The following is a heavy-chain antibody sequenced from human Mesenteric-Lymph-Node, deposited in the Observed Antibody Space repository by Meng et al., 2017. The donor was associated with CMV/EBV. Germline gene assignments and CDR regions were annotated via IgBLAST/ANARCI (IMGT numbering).Heavy chain of an antibody. V-gene: IGHV5-51*01. Sequence: GGSLRLSCKASGYSFTTYWIGWVRQMPGKDLEWMGIIYPGDSDTRYSPSFLGQVIISVDKSISTAYLQWSSLKASDTAVYYCARPSHSSTLYGSGYYDMDVWGQGTTVTVSS. CDR3: ARPSHSSTLYGSGYYDMDV. J-gene: IGHJ6*02. CDR2: IYPGDSDT. D-gene: IGHD6-13*01. CDR1: GYSFTTYW.